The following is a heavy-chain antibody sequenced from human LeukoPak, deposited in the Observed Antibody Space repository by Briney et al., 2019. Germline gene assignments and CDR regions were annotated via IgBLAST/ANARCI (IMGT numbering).Heavy chain of an antibody. J-gene: IGHJ3*02. CDR2: ISYDGSNK. CDR3: AREGDYYDSSGYYPEAFDI. V-gene: IGHV3-30*03. D-gene: IGHD3-22*01. Sequence: GRSLRLSCAASGFTFSSYGMHWVRQAPGKGLEWVAVISYDGSNKYYADSVKGRFTISRDNSKNTLYLQMNSLRAEDTAVYYCAREGDYYDSSGYYPEAFDIWGQGTMVTVSS. CDR1: GFTFSSYG.